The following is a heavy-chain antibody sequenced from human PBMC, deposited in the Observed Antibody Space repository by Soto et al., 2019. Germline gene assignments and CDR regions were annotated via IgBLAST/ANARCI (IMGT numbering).Heavy chain of an antibody. V-gene: IGHV3-33*01. Sequence: GGSLRLSCAASGFTFSSYGMHWVRQAPGKGLEWVAVIWYDGSNKYYADSVKGRFTISRDNSKNTLYLQMNSLRAEDTAVYYCARAYSSSWYGWDYFDYWGQGTLVTVSS. J-gene: IGHJ4*02. D-gene: IGHD6-13*01. CDR1: GFTFSSYG. CDR3: ARAYSSSWYGWDYFDY. CDR2: IWYDGSNK.